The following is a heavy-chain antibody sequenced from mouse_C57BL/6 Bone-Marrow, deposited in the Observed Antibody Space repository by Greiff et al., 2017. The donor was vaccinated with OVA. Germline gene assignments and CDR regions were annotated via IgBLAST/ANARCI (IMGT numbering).Heavy chain of an antibody. J-gene: IGHJ2*01. CDR3: ARELRPYYFDY. V-gene: IGHV1-64*01. CDR1: GYTFTSYW. D-gene: IGHD3-2*02. Sequence: QVQLQQSGAELVKPGASVKLSCKASGYTFTSYWMHWVKQRPGQGLEWIGMIHPNSGSTNYNEKFKSKATLTVDKSSSTAYMQLSSLTSEDSAVYYCARELRPYYFDYWGQGTTLTVSS. CDR2: IHPNSGST.